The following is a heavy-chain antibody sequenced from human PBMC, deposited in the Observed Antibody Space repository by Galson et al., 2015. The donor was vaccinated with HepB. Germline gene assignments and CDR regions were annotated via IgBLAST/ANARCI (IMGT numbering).Heavy chain of an antibody. CDR2: ISAYNGNT. D-gene: IGHD3-3*01. Sequence: SVKVSCKASGYTFTSYGIRWVRQAPGQGLEWMGWISAYNGNTNYAQKLQGRVTMTTDTSTSTAYMKLSSLRSEDTAVYYCARARGKYDIWSGRDYYYYYMDILGKGTTVTVSS. CDR1: GYTFTSYG. CDR3: ARARGKYDIWSGRDYYYYYMDI. V-gene: IGHV1-18*01. J-gene: IGHJ6*03.